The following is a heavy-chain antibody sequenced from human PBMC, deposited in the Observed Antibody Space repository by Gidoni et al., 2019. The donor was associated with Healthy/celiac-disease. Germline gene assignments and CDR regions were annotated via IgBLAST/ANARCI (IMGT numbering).Heavy chain of an antibody. CDR3: AGDWGGSRYFDY. Sequence: QVQLVQPGAEVKKPGSSVMVSCKASGGTSSSYAISWVREAPGQGLEWMGRIIRNLSIANYAQKFQGRVTITADKSTSTAYMVLSSLGSEDTAVYYCAGDWGGSRYFDYWGQGTLVTVSS. CDR1: GGTSSSYA. D-gene: IGHD1-26*01. J-gene: IGHJ4*02. CDR2: IIRNLSIA. V-gene: IGHV1-69*04.